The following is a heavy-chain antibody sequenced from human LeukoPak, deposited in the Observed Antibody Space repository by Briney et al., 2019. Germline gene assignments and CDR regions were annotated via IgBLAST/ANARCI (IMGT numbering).Heavy chain of an antibody. Sequence: SQTLSLTCTVSGGSTSSRGYYWGWIRQPPGKGLEWIGSIYHSGSTYYNPSPKSRATISVDTSKNQFSLKLSSVTAADTAVYYCARVLRGYCSSTSCCYFDYWGQGTLVTVSS. J-gene: IGHJ4*02. CDR3: ARVLRGYCSSTSCCYFDY. CDR2: IYHSGST. V-gene: IGHV4-39*07. CDR1: GGSTSSRGYY. D-gene: IGHD2-2*01.